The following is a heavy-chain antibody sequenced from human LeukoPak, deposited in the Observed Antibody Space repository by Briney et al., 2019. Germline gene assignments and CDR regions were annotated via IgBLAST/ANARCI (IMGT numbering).Heavy chain of an antibody. CDR3: AYTRLRLGSYFDY. CDR2: INPNSGGT. V-gene: IGHV1-2*02. CDR1: GYTFTVYY. D-gene: IGHD5-12*01. J-gene: IGHJ4*02. Sequence: GASVKVSCKASGYTFTVYYMHWVRQAPGQGLEWMGWINPNSGGTNYAQKFQGRVTMTRDTSISTAYMELSRLRSDDTAVYYCAYTRLRLGSYFDYWGQGTLVTVSS.